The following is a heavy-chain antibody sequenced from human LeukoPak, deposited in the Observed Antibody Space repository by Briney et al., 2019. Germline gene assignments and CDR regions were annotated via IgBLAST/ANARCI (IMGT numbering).Heavy chain of an antibody. CDR1: GGSISSYY. J-gene: IGHJ2*01. D-gene: IGHD6-13*01. CDR2: IFTSESP. Sequence: SEALSLTCTVSGGSISSYYWSWIRQPAGKGLEWIGRIFTSESPTYNPSLKSRVTMSLDTSKNQFSLKLSSVTAADTAVYYCARVSSSWYQDWYFDLWGRGTLVTVSS. CDR3: ARVSSSWYQDWYFDL. V-gene: IGHV4-4*07.